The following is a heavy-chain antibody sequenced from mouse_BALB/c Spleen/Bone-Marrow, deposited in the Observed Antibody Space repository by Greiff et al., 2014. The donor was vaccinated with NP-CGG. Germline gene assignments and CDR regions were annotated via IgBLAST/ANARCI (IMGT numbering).Heavy chain of an antibody. CDR2: IHPNSGNT. CDR1: GYTFTSSW. Sequence: QVQLQQSGSVLVRPGASVKLSCKASGYTFTSSWMHWAKQRPGQGLEWIGEIHPNSGNTNYNEKFEGKATLTVDTSSSTAYVDLSSLTSEDSAVYYCARGGFDYWGQGTTLTVSS. V-gene: IGHV1S130*01. J-gene: IGHJ2*01. CDR3: ARGGFDY.